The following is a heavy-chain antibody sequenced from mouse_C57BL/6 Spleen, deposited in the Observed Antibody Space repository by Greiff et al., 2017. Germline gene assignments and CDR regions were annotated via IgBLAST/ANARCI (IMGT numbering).Heavy chain of an antibody. D-gene: IGHD2-4*01. Sequence: EVMLVESGEGLVKPGGSLKLSCAASGFTFSSYAMSWVRQTPEKRLEWVAYISSGGDYIYYADTVKGRFTISRDNARNTLYLQMSSLKSEDTAMYYCTRWDYDAQFAYWGQGTLVTVSA. CDR3: TRWDYDAQFAY. J-gene: IGHJ3*01. CDR1: GFTFSSYA. CDR2: ISSGGDYI. V-gene: IGHV5-9-1*02.